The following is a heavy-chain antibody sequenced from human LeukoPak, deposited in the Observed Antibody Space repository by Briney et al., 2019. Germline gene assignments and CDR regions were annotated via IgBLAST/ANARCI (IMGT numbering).Heavy chain of an antibody. CDR2: IYYSGST. Sequence: SETLSLTCTVSSGSISTSNYYWGWVRQPPGKGLEWIGSIYYSGSTYYNPSLKSRVTISVDTSKNQFSLKLSSVTAADTAVYYCARDLGTYSGTYLGYFDYWGQGTLVTVSS. CDR1: SGSISTSNYY. V-gene: IGHV4-39*07. CDR3: ARDLGTYSGTYLGYFDY. D-gene: IGHD1-26*01. J-gene: IGHJ4*02.